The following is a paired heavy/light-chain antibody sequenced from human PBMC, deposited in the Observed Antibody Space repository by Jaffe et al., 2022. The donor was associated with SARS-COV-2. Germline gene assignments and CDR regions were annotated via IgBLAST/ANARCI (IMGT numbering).Heavy chain of an antibody. Sequence: EVQLVQSGAEIKKPGESLKISCQGSGVNFYNYWIGWVRQLPGKGLEWMVFIHFSDFEIRYRPSFQGQVTVSADRSIATAYLQWSNLKTSDTAIYYCASAVHGATAWDYWGQGTLVTVS. CDR2: IHFSDFEI. D-gene: IGHD6-6*01. CDR1: GVNFYNYW. V-gene: IGHV5-51*01. J-gene: IGHJ4*02. CDR3: ASAVHGATAWDY.
Light chain of an antibody. J-gene: IGLJ1*01. Sequence: QSDLTQPASVSASPGQSITISCTGTSTDIGAYNYVSWYQHHPGKAPKLMIYDVSIRPSGVSIRFSGSKSGNTASLTISGLQTEDEADYYCSSYTTTDTYVFGTGTQVTVL. CDR2: DVS. CDR1: STDIGAYNY. CDR3: SSYTTTDTYV. V-gene: IGLV2-14*03.